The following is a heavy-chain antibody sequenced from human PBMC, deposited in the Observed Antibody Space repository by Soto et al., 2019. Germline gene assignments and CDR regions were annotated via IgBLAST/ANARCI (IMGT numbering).Heavy chain of an antibody. CDR3: ARVPYSSGWYAPYYYYGMDV. CDR2: IYYSGST. D-gene: IGHD6-19*01. Sequence: SETLFLTCTVSGGSISSGDYYWSWIRQPPGKGLEWIGYIYYSGSTYYNPSLKSRVTISVDTSKNQFSLKLSSVTAADTAVYYCARVPYSSGWYAPYYYYGMDVWGQGTTVTVSS. J-gene: IGHJ6*02. V-gene: IGHV4-30-4*01. CDR1: GGSISSGDYY.